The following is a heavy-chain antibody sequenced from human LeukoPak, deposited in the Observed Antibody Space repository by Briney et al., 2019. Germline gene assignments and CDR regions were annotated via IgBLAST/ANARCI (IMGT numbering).Heavy chain of an antibody. J-gene: IGHJ4*02. D-gene: IGHD2-2*01. V-gene: IGHV3-23*01. CDR2: ISGSGGST. CDR1: GFTFSSYA. CDR3: AKEEDIVVVPAATFDY. Sequence: GGSLRLSCAASGFTFSSYAMSWVRQAPGKGLEWVSAISGSGGSTYYADCVKGRFTISRDNSKNTLYLQMNSLRAEDTAVYYCAKEEDIVVVPAATFDYWGQGTLVTVSS.